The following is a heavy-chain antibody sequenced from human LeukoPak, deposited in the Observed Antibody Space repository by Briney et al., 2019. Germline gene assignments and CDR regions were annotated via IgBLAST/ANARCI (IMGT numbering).Heavy chain of an antibody. J-gene: IGHJ4*02. CDR2: ISYDGSNQ. V-gene: IGHV3-30*18. CDR3: ANCRGGYNLLDY. D-gene: IGHD5-24*01. Sequence: PGGSLRLSCAASGFTFSNYGMHWVRQPPGKGLEWVAIISYDGSNQYYVDSVKGRFTISRDNSKNTLYLQMNSLRAEDTAIYYCANCRGGYNLLDYWGQGTLVTVSS. CDR1: GFTFSNYG.